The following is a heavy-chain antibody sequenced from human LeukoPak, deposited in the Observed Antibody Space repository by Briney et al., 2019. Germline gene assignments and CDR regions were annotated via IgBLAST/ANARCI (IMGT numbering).Heavy chain of an antibody. CDR3: ARLGYSYGIDY. J-gene: IGHJ4*02. CDR2: IYYSGST. V-gene: IGHV4-59*01. Sequence: SETLSLTCTVSGGSISSYYWSWIRQPPGKGLEWIGYIYYSGSTNYNPSLKSRVTISVDTSKNQFSLKLSSVTAADTAMYYCARLGYSYGIDYWGQGTLVTVSS. CDR1: GGSISSYY. D-gene: IGHD5-18*01.